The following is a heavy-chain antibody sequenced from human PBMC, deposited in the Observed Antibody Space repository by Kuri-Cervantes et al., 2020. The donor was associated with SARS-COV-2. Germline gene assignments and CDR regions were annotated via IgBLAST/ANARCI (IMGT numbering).Heavy chain of an antibody. Sequence: GGSLRLSCSVSGFTFADYWMAWVRQAPGGGLETVANIKYDESEKHHLDSVKGRFIISRDNAENSLFLQMNSLRVEDTAMYYCVRKPAAGFDFWGLGTLVTDSS. V-gene: IGHV3-7*03. J-gene: IGHJ4*02. CDR3: VRKPAAGFDF. CDR1: GFTFADYW. CDR2: IKYDESEK. D-gene: IGHD1-14*01.